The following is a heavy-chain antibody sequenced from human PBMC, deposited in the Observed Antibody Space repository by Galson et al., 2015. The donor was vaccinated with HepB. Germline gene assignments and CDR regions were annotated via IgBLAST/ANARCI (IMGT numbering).Heavy chain of an antibody. CDR1: GDSVSSNSAA. Sequence: CAISGDSVSSNSAAWNWIRQSPSRGLEWLGRTYYRSKWYYDYAVSVRSRITINPDISRNLFSLQLYSVTPEDTAVYYCARNVYYDTSGYYYKPGWVDPWGQGTLVTVSS. CDR2: TYYRSKWYY. D-gene: IGHD3-22*01. J-gene: IGHJ5*02. CDR3: ARNVYYDTSGYYYKPGWVDP. V-gene: IGHV6-1*01.